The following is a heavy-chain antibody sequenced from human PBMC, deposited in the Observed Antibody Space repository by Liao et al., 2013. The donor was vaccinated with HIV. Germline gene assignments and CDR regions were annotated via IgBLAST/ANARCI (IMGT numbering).Heavy chain of an antibody. V-gene: IGHV4-34*01. J-gene: IGHJ5*02. CDR2: INHSGST. CDR1: GGSFSGYY. CDR3: ARDAYFDWDNWFDP. D-gene: IGHD3-9*01. Sequence: QGQLKQWGTGLLKPSETLSRTCAVYGGSFSGYYWSWIRQPPGKGLEWIGEINHSGSTNYNPSLKSRVTISVDTSKIQFSLKLSSVTAADTAVYYCARDAYFDWDNWFDPWGQGTLVTVSS.